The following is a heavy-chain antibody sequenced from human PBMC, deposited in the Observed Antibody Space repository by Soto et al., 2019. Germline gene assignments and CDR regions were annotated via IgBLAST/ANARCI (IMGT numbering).Heavy chain of an antibody. CDR2: IIPFFGTT. V-gene: IGHV1-69*19. CDR1: GGTFRSYA. J-gene: IGHJ4*02. CDR3: ARGGDGDNSWSFDC. Sequence: QVQLVQSGAEMKKPGSSVKVSCKASGGTFRSYAISWVRQAPGQGLEWMGGIIPFFGTTNYALEFQGRVTITADDSASTVYMELSSLRSEDTAVYFCARGGDGDNSWSFDCWGQGTLVTVS. D-gene: IGHD3-10*01.